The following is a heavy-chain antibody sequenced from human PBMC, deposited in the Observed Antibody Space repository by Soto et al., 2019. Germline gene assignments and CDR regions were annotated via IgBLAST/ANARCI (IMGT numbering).Heavy chain of an antibody. CDR1: GFTFTSYS. J-gene: IGHJ3*02. CDR3: ARDDSFAFDI. CDR2: IRGTT. V-gene: IGHV3-48*01. D-gene: IGHD2-21*01. Sequence: PGGSLRLSCAAPGFTFTSYSMNWVRQAPGKGLEWVSYIRGTTHYADSVKGRFTISRDNARSSLYLQMNSLRADDTAVYYCARDDSFAFDIWGQGTMVTVSS.